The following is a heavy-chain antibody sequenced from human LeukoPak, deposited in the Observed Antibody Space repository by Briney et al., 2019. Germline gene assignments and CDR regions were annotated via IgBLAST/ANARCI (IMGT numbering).Heavy chain of an antibody. CDR3: ARGLGGSSL. CDR2: ISTSSSYI. CDR1: GFTVSSNY. Sequence: PGGSLRLSCAASGFTVSSNYMNWVRQAPGMGLEWVSSISTSSSYIYYADSVKGRFTISRDNAKNSLYPQLNSLRPEDTAMYYCARGLGGSSLWGQGTLVTVSS. D-gene: IGHD6-6*01. J-gene: IGHJ4*02. V-gene: IGHV3-21*01.